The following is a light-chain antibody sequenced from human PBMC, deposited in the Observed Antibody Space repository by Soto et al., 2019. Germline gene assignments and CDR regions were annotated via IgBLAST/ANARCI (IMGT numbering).Light chain of an antibody. CDR3: QVWDSSSDRGIV. J-gene: IGLJ1*01. V-gene: IGLV3-21*02. CDR2: DDS. Sequence: SYDLTQPPSVTVAPGQTARISCGGKNIGRKSVHWYQQKPGQAPVLVVYDDSDRPSGIPERFSGSNSGNTATLTISRVEAGDEADYYCQVWDSSSDRGIVFGTGTKVTVL. CDR1: NIGRKS.